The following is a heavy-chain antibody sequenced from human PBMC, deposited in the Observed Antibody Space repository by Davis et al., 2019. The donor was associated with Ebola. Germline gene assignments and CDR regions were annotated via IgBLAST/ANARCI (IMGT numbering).Heavy chain of an antibody. CDR3: AKDRGLVTGYFDY. V-gene: IGHV3-7*01. D-gene: IGHD1-14*01. CDR2: IKQDGSEK. CDR1: GFTFSSYW. J-gene: IGHJ4*02. Sequence: GGSLRLSCAASGFTFSSYWMSWVRQAPGKGLEWVANIKQDGSEKYYADSVKGRFTISRDNSKNTLYLQMNSLRAEDTAVYYCAKDRGLVTGYFDYWGQGTLVTVSS.